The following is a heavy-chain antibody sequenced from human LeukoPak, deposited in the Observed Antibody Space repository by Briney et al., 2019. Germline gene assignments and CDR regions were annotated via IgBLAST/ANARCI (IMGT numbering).Heavy chain of an antibody. D-gene: IGHD5-18*01. CDR3: ARGTTLVTNYFDY. V-gene: IGHV1-69*13. CDR2: IIPIFGTA. J-gene: IGHJ4*02. Sequence: SVKVSCKASGGTFSSYAISWVRQAPGQGLEWMGGIIPIFGTANYAQKFQGRVTITADESTSTAYMELSSLRSEDTAVYHCARGTTLVTNYFDYWGQGTLVTVSS. CDR1: GGTFSSYA.